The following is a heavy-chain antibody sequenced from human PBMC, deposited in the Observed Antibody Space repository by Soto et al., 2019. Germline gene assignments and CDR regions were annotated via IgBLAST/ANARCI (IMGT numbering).Heavy chain of an antibody. V-gene: IGHV4-59*12. CDR2: INHSGST. D-gene: IGHD5-18*01. CDR1: GGSISSYY. J-gene: IGHJ4*02. Sequence: SETLSLTCTVSGGSISSYYWSWIRQPPGKGLEWIGYINHSGSTNYNPSLKSRVTISVDTSENQFSLKLSSVTAADTAVYYCARGGVDTAMVNGFPKLFDYWGQGTLVSVSS. CDR3: ARGGVDTAMVNGFPKLFDY.